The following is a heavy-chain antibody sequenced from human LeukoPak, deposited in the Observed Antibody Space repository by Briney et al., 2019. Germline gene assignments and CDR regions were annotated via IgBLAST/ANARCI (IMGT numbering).Heavy chain of an antibody. CDR2: ISSNGGST. CDR3: ARVSSGAATY. Sequence: PGGSLRLSCAASGFTFSSYAMHWVRQAPGKGLEYVSAISSNGGSTYYANSVKGRFTISRDNSKNTLYLQMGSLRAEDMAVYYCARVSSGAATYWGQGTLVTVSS. D-gene: IGHD2-15*01. CDR1: GFTFSSYA. V-gene: IGHV3-64*01. J-gene: IGHJ4*02.